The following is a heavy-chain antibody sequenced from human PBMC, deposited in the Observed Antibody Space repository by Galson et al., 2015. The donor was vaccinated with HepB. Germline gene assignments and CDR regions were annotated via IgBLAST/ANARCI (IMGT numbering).Heavy chain of an antibody. V-gene: IGHV3-64*01. J-gene: IGHJ6*02. Sequence: SLRLSCAASGFTFSSYAMHWVRQAPGKGLEYVSAISSNGGSTYYANSVKGRFTISRDNSKNTLYLQMGSLRAEDMAVYYCARAGTVTTRGGMDVWGQGTTVTVSS. CDR3: ARAGTVTTRGGMDV. CDR1: GFTFSSYA. CDR2: ISSNGGST. D-gene: IGHD4-17*01.